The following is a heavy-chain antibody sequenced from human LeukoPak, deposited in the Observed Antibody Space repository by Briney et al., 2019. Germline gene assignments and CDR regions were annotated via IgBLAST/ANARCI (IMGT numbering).Heavy chain of an antibody. CDR3: AGELEAAGPAVNNWFDP. CDR2: IYYSGST. D-gene: IGHD6-25*01. Sequence: SETLSLTCTVSGGSISSYYWSWIRQPPGKGLEWIGYIYYSGSTNYNPSLKSRVTISVDTSKNQFSLKLSSVTAADTAVYYCAGELEAAGPAVNNWFDPWGQGTLVTVSS. V-gene: IGHV4-59*01. J-gene: IGHJ5*02. CDR1: GGSISSYY.